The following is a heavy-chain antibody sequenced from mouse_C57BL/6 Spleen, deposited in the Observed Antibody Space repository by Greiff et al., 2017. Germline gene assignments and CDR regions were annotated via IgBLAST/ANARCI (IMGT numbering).Heavy chain of an antibody. J-gene: IGHJ2*01. D-gene: IGHD1-1*01. V-gene: IGHV1-82*01. CDR2: IYPGDGDT. Sequence: QVQLQQSGPELVKPGASVKISCKASGYAFSSSWMNWVKQRPGKGLEWIGRIYPGDGDTNYNGKFKGKATLTADKSSSTAYMQLSSLTSEDSAVYFCARSYGSGPDYWGQGTTLTVSS. CDR3: ARSYGSGPDY. CDR1: GYAFSSSW.